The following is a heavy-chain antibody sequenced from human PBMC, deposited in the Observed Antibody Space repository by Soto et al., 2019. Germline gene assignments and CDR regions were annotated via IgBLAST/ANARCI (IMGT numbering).Heavy chain of an antibody. Sequence: QVQLVQSGAEVKKPGASVKVSCKASGYTFTSYDINWVRQATGQGLEWMGWMNPNSGNTGYAQKFQGRDTMTRNTSMSTAYMELSSVRSEVTAVYYCAREKTSYGMDVWGEGTTVTVSS. CDR1: GYTFTSYD. V-gene: IGHV1-8*01. CDR3: AREKTSYGMDV. CDR2: MNPNSGNT. J-gene: IGHJ6*04.